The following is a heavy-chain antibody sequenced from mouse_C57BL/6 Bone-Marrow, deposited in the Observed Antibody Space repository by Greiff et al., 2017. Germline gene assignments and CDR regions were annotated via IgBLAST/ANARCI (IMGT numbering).Heavy chain of an antibody. D-gene: IGHD4-1*02. V-gene: IGHV1-61*01. CDR2: IYPSDSET. J-gene: IGHJ2*01. CDR3: AQLGPFDY. CDR1: GYTFTSYW. Sequence: QVQLQQPGAELVRPGSSVKLSCKASGYTFTSYWMDWVKQRPGQGLEWIGNIYPSDSETHYNQKFKDKATLTVAKSSSTAYMQLSSLTSEDSAVYYCAQLGPFDYWGQGTTLTVSS.